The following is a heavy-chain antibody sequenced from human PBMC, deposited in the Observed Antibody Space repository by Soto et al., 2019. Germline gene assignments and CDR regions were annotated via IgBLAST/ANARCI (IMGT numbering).Heavy chain of an antibody. J-gene: IGHJ6*02. D-gene: IGHD3-10*01. CDR3: ARVLYYGSGSYSPYGMDV. V-gene: IGHV1-69*01. CDR2: VSPPFRTS. Sequence: QVQLVQSGAEVKKPGSSVTVSCKTSGVSFNNNGIGWVRQAPGHGLEWMGGVSPPFRTSNYARKLQGRISITADASTGTVNMELSSLTSEDTAQYYCARVLYYGSGSYSPYGMDVWGQGTTVTVSS. CDR1: GVSFNNNG.